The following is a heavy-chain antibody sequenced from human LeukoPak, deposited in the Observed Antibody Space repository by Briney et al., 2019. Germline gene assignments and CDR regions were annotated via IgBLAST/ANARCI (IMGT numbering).Heavy chain of an antibody. V-gene: IGHV4-34*01. CDR2: INHSGST. D-gene: IGHD2/OR15-2a*01. J-gene: IGHJ4*02. CDR3: ASFLLGWGFCDY. Sequence: SETLSLTCAVYGGSFSGYYWSWIRQPPGKGLEWIGEINHSGSTNYNPSLKSRVTISVDTSKNQFSLKLSSVTAADTAVYYCASFLLGWGFCDYWGQGTLVTVSS. CDR1: GGSFSGYY.